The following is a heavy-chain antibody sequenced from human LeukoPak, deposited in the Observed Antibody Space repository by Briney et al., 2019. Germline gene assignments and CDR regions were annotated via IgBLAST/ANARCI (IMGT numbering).Heavy chain of an antibody. CDR2: IYYSGST. D-gene: IGHD3-9*01. V-gene: IGHV4-59*08. Sequence: SSETLSLTCTVSGGSISSYYWSWIRQPPGKGLEWIGYIYYSGSTNYNPSLKSRISISIDTSKNQFSLKLSSVTAADTAVYYCATVPVKYYDILTGYYPAFDYWGQGTLVTVSS. CDR1: GGSISSYY. CDR3: ATVPVKYYDILTGYYPAFDY. J-gene: IGHJ4*02.